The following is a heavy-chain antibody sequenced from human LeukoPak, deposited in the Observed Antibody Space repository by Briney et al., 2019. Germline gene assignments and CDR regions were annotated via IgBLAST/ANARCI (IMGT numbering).Heavy chain of an antibody. Sequence: GGSLRLSCAASGFTFSSYAMSWVRQAPGKGLEWVSAISGSGGSTYYADSVKGRFTISRDNSKNTLYLQMNSLRAEDTAVYYCAKVTTRSVTRPIDYWGQGTLVTVSS. CDR2: ISGSGGST. CDR1: GFTFSSYA. V-gene: IGHV3-23*01. CDR3: AKVTTRSVTRPIDY. D-gene: IGHD4-17*01. J-gene: IGHJ4*02.